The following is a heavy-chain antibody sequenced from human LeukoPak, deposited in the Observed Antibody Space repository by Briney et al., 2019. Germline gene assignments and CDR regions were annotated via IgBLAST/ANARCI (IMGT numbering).Heavy chain of an antibody. V-gene: IGHV4-38-2*01. CDR2: MHHSGSF. Sequence: PSETLSLTCAVSDYSISSDNYWGWIRQAPGNGLEWIGSMHHSGSFYYNPSLWSRVTISLDTSKNHFSLRLSSVTAADTALYYCAGHSRVIVGTTCAFDIWGQGTKVTVSS. D-gene: IGHD1-26*01. J-gene: IGHJ3*02. CDR3: AGHSRVIVGTTCAFDI. CDR1: DYSISSDNY.